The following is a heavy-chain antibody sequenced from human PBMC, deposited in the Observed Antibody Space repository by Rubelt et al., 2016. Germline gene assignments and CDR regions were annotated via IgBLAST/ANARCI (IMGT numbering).Heavy chain of an antibody. CDR1: EYSFTKNP. Sequence: QVQLVQSGAEVKKPGASVKVSCKASEYSFTKNPIHWVRQAPGQRLEWMGWINAGNGNTQYSQKFPGTVTITRDTSARTAYMELSSLRSEDTAVYYCAREDTTDRGWYDALDIWGQGTMVTVSS. D-gene: IGHD6-19*01. J-gene: IGHJ3*02. CDR2: INAGNGNT. CDR3: AREDTTDRGWYDALDI. V-gene: IGHV1-3*01.